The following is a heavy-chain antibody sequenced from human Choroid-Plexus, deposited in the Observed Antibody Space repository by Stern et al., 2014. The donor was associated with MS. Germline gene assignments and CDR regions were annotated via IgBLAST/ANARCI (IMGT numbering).Heavy chain of an antibody. Sequence: VQLVESGGGVVQPGRPLRLPWVASGFTFGSCAMHWVRQAPGRGLEWVAGVSYDGSNKYYADSVKGRFTISRDNSQNTLYMQMSSLRPEDTAVYYCAKDRQYLTYFFDHWGQGSLVTVSS. CDR1: GFTFGSCA. D-gene: IGHD2/OR15-2a*01. CDR3: AKDRQYLTYFFDH. J-gene: IGHJ5*02. CDR2: VSYDGSNK. V-gene: IGHV3-30*18.